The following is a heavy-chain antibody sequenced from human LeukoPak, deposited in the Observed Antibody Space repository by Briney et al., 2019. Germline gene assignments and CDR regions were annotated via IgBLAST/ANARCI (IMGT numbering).Heavy chain of an antibody. CDR2: INPNSGGT. V-gene: IGHV1-2*02. CDR3: ARASPMVRGATLDY. D-gene: IGHD3-10*01. Sequence: ASVKVSCKVFGYTFTGYYMHWVRQAPGQGLEWMGWINPNSGGTNYAQKFQGRVTMTRDTSISTAYMELSRLRSDDTAVYYCARASPMVRGATLDYWGQGTLVTVSS. CDR1: GYTFTGYY. J-gene: IGHJ4*02.